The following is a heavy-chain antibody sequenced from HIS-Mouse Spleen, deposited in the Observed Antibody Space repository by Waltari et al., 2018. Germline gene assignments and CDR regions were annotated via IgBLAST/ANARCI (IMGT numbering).Heavy chain of an antibody. V-gene: IGHV2-70*15. CDR1: GFSLSTSGMC. Sequence: QVTLRESGPALVKPTQTLTLTCTFSGFSLSTSGMCVSWIRQPPGKALEWLARIDWDDDKYYSTFTKTQINISKDTSKNQVGLKIDHQDPVDTATYYCARIAEGYSSGWYAFDYWGQGTLVTVSS. J-gene: IGHJ4*02. CDR2: IDWDDDK. CDR3: ARIAEGYSSGWYAFDY. D-gene: IGHD6-19*01.